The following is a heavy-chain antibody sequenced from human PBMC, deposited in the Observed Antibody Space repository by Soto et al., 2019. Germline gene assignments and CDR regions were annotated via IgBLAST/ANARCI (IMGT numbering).Heavy chain of an antibody. D-gene: IGHD2-21*02. V-gene: IGHV3-23*01. Sequence: EVQLLESGGGLVQPGGSLRLSCVASGFTFSGNVMSWVRQAPGKGREWISIISGSGGSTYYVDSVKGRFTISRDNSNNTLYLQMHSLTAAVTAVYYCAKDGCGGDCYWSVAGNWFDPWGQGTLVTVSS. CDR3: AKDGCGGDCYWSVAGNWFDP. CDR2: ISGSGGST. CDR1: GFTFSGNV. J-gene: IGHJ5*02.